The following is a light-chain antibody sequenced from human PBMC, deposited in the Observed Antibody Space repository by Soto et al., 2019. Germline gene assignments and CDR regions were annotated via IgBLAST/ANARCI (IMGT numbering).Light chain of an antibody. V-gene: IGKV2-28*01. CDR2: LGS. CDR3: MQALQTPPT. J-gene: IGKJ1*01. Sequence: IVVTQSPHALPVTPGEPASISCSSNQSLLHANGYSYLDWYLQKPGQSPQLLIYLGSNRASGVPDRFSGSGSGTEFTLTVSRVEAEDVGVYYCMQALQTPPTFGQGTKVDIK. CDR1: QSLLHANGYSY.